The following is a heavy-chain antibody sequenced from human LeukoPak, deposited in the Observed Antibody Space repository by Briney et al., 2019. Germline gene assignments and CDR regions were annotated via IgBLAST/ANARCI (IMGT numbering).Heavy chain of an antibody. D-gene: IGHD3-10*01. J-gene: IGHJ5*02. Sequence: PGGSLRLSCAASGFTFSSYSMTWVRQAPGKGLEWVSSISSSSSYIYYADSVKGRFTISRDNAKNSLYLQMNSLRAEDTAVYYCAREPRLHEPRGDWFDPWGQGTLVTASS. V-gene: IGHV3-21*01. CDR1: GFTFSSYS. CDR2: ISSSSSYI. CDR3: AREPRLHEPRGDWFDP.